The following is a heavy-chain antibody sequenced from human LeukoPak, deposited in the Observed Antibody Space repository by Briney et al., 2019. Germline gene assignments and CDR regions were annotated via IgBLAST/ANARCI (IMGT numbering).Heavy chain of an antibody. CDR2: ISGSGGST. J-gene: IGHJ5*02. Sequence: PGGSLRLSCAASGFTFSSYAMSWVRQAPGKGLEWGSAISGSGGSTYYADSVKGRFTISRDNSKNTLYLQMNSLRAEDPAVYYCAKDQLVVVVAASLYNWFDPWGQGTLVTVSS. CDR3: AKDQLVVVVAASLYNWFDP. V-gene: IGHV3-23*01. D-gene: IGHD2-15*01. CDR1: GFTFSSYA.